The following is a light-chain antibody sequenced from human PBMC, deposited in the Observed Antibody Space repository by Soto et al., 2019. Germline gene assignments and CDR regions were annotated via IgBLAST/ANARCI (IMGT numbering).Light chain of an antibody. Sequence: EIVLTQSPGTLSLSPGERATLSCRASQSVSSSYLGWYQQKPGQAPRLLIYGASIRATGIPDRFSGSGSGTDFTLTISRLEPEDFAVYYCQQYGSSPPTTFGQGTELEIK. CDR1: QSVSSSY. V-gene: IGKV3-20*01. J-gene: IGKJ2*01. CDR3: QQYGSSPPTT. CDR2: GAS.